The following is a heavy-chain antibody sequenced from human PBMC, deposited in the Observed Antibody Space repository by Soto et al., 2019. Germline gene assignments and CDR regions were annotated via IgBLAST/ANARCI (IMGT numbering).Heavy chain of an antibody. CDR2: FDPEDGET. V-gene: IGHV1-24*01. D-gene: IGHD2-2*01. CDR1: GYTLTELS. CDR3: ATAGGYCSSTSCYRNYYYYMDV. Sequence: ASVKVSCKVSGYTLTELSMHWVRQAPGKGLEWMGGFDPEDGETIYAQKFQGRVTMTEDTSTDTAYMELSSLRSEDTAVYYCATAGGYCSSTSCYRNYYYYMDVWGKGTTVTVSS. J-gene: IGHJ6*03.